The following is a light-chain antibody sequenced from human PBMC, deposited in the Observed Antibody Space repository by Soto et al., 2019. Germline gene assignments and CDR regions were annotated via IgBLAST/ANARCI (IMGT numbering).Light chain of an antibody. V-gene: IGKV1-16*02. CDR3: QQRSNWPIT. J-gene: IGKJ5*01. Sequence: DIQMTQSPSSLSASVRAIVTITCRARQGLRNQLDWCQQQTGRAPKCLIYAASRLHSGVPSKCSGSGSGTDFTLTISSLEPEDFVVDYCQQRSNWPITFGQGTRLEIK. CDR2: AAS. CDR1: QGLRNQ.